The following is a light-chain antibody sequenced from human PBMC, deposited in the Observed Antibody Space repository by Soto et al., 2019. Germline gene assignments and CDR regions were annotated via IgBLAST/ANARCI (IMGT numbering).Light chain of an antibody. J-gene: IGKJ5*01. CDR2: EVS. Sequence: IQLTQFPSSLSVSFGDRVTITCRASQGVSSHLAWHQQKPGKAPKLLIYEVSTLQSGVPSRFSGSGYGTDFTLTISSLQTEDFATYYCQHLNSYPITFGQGTRLEIK. V-gene: IGKV1-9*01. CDR3: QHLNSYPIT. CDR1: QGVSSH.